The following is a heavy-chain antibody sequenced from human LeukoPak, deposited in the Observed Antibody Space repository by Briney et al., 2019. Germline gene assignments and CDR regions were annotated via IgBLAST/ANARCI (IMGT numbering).Heavy chain of an antibody. D-gene: IGHD6-19*01. CDR1: GDSVSSNSAA. CDR3: AREEYSSVWSFDY. V-gene: IGHV6-1*01. Sequence: SQTLSLTCAISGDSVSSNSAAWNRIRQSPSRGLEWLGRTFYRSKWYNDYVASVEGRITINPDTSKNQFSLQLNSVTPEDTAVYYCAREEYSSVWSFDYWSQGSLVTVSS. J-gene: IGHJ4*02. CDR2: TFYRSKWYN.